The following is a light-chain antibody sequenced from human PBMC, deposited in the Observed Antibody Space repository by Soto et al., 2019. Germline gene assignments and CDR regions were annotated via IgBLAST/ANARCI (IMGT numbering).Light chain of an antibody. CDR3: HQYDKAPQT. Sequence: EIVLTQSPGTLSLSPGERATLSCRASQSVSNNYLAWYQQKPGQAPRLLIYGASNRATGIPDRFSGSGSGTDFTLTISRLEPEDSAVYYCHQYDKAPQTFGQGTKVEIK. J-gene: IGKJ2*01. CDR2: GAS. V-gene: IGKV3-20*01. CDR1: QSVSNNY.